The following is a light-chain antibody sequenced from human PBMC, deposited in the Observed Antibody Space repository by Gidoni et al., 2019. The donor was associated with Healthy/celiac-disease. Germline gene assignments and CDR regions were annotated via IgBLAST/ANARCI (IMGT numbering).Light chain of an antibody. CDR3: QQSYSTPFT. V-gene: IGKV1-39*01. CDR1: QSISSY. Sequence: DIQMTQSPTSLPASVGDRVTITSRASQSISSYLNWYQQKPGNAPKLLIYAASSLQSGVPSRFSGSGSGTDFTLTISSLQPEDFATYYCQQSYSTPFTFGPGTKVDIK. J-gene: IGKJ3*01. CDR2: AAS.